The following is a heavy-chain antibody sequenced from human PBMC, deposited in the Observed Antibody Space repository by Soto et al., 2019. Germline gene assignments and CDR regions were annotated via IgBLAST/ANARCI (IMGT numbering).Heavy chain of an antibody. J-gene: IGHJ6*02. V-gene: IGHV3-30-3*01. CDR3: ARDRLFDSNTYYYNYGMDV. Sequence: SLRLSCAASGFTFNSYAMHWVRQAPGKALEWVAVISYGGGDKYYADSVKGRFTISRDNSKNTLYLQMNSLRADDTAVYYCARDRLFDSNTYYYNYGMDVRGQGSTVTVSS. D-gene: IGHD3-22*01. CDR2: ISYGGGDK. CDR1: GFTFNSYA.